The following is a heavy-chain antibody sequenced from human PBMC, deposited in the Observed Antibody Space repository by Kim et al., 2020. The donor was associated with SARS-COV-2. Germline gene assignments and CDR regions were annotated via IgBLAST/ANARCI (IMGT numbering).Heavy chain of an antibody. D-gene: IGHD6-13*01. V-gene: IGHV3-48*02. J-gene: IGHJ3*02. Sequence: SAKGRFTISRDNAKNSLYLQMNRLRDEDTAVYYCARDKRASSSWYDAFDIWGQGTMVTVSS. CDR3: ARDKRASSSWYDAFDI.